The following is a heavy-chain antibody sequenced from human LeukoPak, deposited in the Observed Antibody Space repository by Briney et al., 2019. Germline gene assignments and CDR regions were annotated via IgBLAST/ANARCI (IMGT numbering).Heavy chain of an antibody. Sequence: GGSLRLSCAASGFTFSSYWMTWVRQTPGKGLEWVANIRMDGGEQYYMDSVEGRFTISRDNAKNSLYLQMYSLRPEDTAVYYCARDEGYNSAYWGRGTLVTVSS. V-gene: IGHV3-7*01. D-gene: IGHD5-24*01. CDR3: ARDEGYNSAY. J-gene: IGHJ4*02. CDR1: GFTFSSYW. CDR2: IRMDGGEQ.